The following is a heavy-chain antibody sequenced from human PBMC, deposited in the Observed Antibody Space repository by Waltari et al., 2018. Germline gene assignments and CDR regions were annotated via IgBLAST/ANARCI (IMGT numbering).Heavy chain of an antibody. CDR2: VYTSGST. V-gene: IGHV4-61*02. J-gene: IGHJ3*02. Sequence: QVPLQESGPGLVKPSETLSLTCAVSGYSISSGSTSWSSIRQPAEKGLEWIGRVYTSGSTNFNPSLKSRLTISVDTSKNQFSLRLSSVTAADTAVYYCATYSSTWYTDGFDIWGQGTEVTVSS. CDR1: GYSISSGSTS. CDR3: ATYSSTWYTDGFDI. D-gene: IGHD6-13*01.